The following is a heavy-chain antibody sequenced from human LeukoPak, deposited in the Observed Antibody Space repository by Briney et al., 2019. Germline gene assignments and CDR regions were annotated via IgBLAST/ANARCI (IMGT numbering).Heavy chain of an antibody. Sequence: PGGSLRLSCAASGFTFSGSAMHWVRQASGKGLEWVGRIRSKANSYATAYAASVKGRFTISRDDSKNTAYLQMNSLKTEDTAVYYCTRHRFLSFDPWGQGTLVTVSS. V-gene: IGHV3-73*01. CDR1: GFTFSGSA. CDR3: TRHRFLSFDP. J-gene: IGHJ5*02. CDR2: IRSKANSYAT. D-gene: IGHD2/OR15-2a*01.